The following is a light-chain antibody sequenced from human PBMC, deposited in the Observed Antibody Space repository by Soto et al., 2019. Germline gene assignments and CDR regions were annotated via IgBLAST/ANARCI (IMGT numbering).Light chain of an antibody. CDR3: QHYNSYSEA. CDR2: AAS. Sequence: IQLTQSPSSLSASVGDRVTITCRASQDLDRWLAWYQQKPGEAPKVLIYAASNLRSGVPSRFSGSGSGTEFTLTISSLQPDDFATYYCQHYNSYSEAFGQGTKVDIK. V-gene: IGKV1D-16*01. CDR1: QDLDRW. J-gene: IGKJ1*01.